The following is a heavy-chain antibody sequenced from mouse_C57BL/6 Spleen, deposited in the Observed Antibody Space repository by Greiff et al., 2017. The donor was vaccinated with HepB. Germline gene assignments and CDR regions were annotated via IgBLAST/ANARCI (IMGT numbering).Heavy chain of an antibody. J-gene: IGHJ4*01. CDR2: INPNNGGT. V-gene: IGHV1-18*01. CDR1: GYTFTDYN. Sequence: VQLQQSGPELVKPGASVKIPCKASGYTFTDYNMDWVKQSHGKSLEWIGDINPNNGGTIYNQKFKGKATLTVDKSSSTAYMELRSLTSEDTAVYYCARGYDGYYVGYAMDYWGQGTSVTVSS. CDR3: ARGYDGYYVGYAMDY. D-gene: IGHD2-3*01.